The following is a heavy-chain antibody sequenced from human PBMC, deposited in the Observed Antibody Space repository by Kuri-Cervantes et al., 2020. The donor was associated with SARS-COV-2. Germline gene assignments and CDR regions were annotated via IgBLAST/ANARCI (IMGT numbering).Heavy chain of an antibody. J-gene: IGHJ4*02. Sequence: SETLSLTCTVSGDTISSYSGSFHYWPWIRQPPGKGLEWIGSIYHDGSTYSNPSLKGRVTISVDTSKNQISLKLSSVIAADTAVYYCASRGLTVVPTWGQGILVTVSS. CDR2: IYHDGST. CDR1: GDTISSYSGSFHY. D-gene: IGHD2-2*01. V-gene: IGHV4-39*01. CDR3: ASRGLTVVPT.